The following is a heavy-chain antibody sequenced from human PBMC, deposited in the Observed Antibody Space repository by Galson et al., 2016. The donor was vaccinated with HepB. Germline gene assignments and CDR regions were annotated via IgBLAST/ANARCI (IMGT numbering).Heavy chain of an antibody. CDR2: IRYDGSDK. D-gene: IGHD2/OR15-2a*01. J-gene: IGHJ4*02. Sequence: SLRLSCAVSGFSFSYYGMHWARQAPGKGLEWVALIRYDGSDKYYADSMKGRFTISRDNSKSTLYLQLSSLRDEDTAVYYCAREPFISPWDYWGPGTLVTVSA. V-gene: IGHV3-33*01. CDR1: GFSFSYYG. CDR3: AREPFISPWDY.